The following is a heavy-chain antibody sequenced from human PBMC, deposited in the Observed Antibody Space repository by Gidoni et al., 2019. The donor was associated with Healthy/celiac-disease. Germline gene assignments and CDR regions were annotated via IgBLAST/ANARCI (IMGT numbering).Heavy chain of an antibody. CDR3: ARGQALRI. CDR2: INHSGST. J-gene: IGHJ3*02. CDR1: GGSFSGYY. V-gene: IGHV4-34*01. Sequence: QVQLQQWGAGLLKPSETLSLTCAVYGGSFSGYYWSWIRQPPGKGLEWIGEINHSGSTNYNPSLKSRVTISVDTSKNQFSLKLSSVTAADTAVYYCARGQALRIWGQGTMVTVSS.